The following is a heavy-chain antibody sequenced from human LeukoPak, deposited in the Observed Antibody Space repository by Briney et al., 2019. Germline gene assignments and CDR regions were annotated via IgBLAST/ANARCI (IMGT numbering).Heavy chain of an antibody. D-gene: IGHD2-2*01. CDR1: GSISSYY. CDR2: IYTSGST. J-gene: IGHJ3*02. CDR3: ARQKCTSTSCLTKNAFDI. Sequence: SETLSLTCTVSGSISSYYWSRIRQPPGKGLEWIGYIYTSGSTNYNPSLKSRVTISVDTSKNQFSLDLSSVTAADTDVYYCARQKCTSTSCLTKNAFDIWGQGTMVTVSS. V-gene: IGHV4-4*09.